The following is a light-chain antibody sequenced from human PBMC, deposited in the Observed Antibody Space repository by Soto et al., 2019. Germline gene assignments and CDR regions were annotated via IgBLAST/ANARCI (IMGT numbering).Light chain of an antibody. CDR3: QQYNSYSQT. CDR2: DAS. J-gene: IGKJ1*01. Sequence: DIQMTQSASTLSASFGDRVTITCRASQSISSWLAWYQQKPGKAPKLLIYDASSLESGVPSRFSGSGSGTEFTLTISSLQPDDFATYYCQQYNSYSQTFGQGTKVDIK. V-gene: IGKV1-5*01. CDR1: QSISSW.